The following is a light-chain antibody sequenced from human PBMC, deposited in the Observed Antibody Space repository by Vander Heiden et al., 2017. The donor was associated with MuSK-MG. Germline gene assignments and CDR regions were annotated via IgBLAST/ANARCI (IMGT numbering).Light chain of an antibody. J-gene: IGKJ4*01. CDR1: QDVRNH. Sequence: DIQLTQSPSSLSASVGDRVTITCQASQDVRNHLNCNQQRPGKAPNSLTIEASNLETGVPSRFSGGGSGTDFTFTITSLQPEDIATYYCQNYEDLPLTFGGGTKVEIK. V-gene: IGKV1-33*01. CDR2: EAS. CDR3: QNYEDLPLT.